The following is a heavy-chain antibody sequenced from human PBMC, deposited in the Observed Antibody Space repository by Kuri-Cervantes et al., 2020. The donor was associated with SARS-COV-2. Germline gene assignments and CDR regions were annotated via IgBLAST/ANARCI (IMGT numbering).Heavy chain of an antibody. CDR3: ARDTPYCSSNTCSDF. D-gene: IGHD2-2*01. Sequence: GESLKISCAASGFTVSSNYMSWVRQAPGKGLEWVSVIYSGGSTYYADSVKGRFTISRDNSKNTLYLQMNSLRAEDTAVYFCARDTPYCSSNTCSDFWGQGTLVTVSS. CDR1: GFTVSSNY. J-gene: IGHJ4*02. V-gene: IGHV3-66*01. CDR2: IYSGGST.